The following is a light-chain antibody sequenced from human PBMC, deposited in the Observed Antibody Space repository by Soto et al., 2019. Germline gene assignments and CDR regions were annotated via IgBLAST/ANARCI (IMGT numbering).Light chain of an antibody. CDR3: QQYNSHWT. CDR1: QSISRW. Sequence: DIQMTQSPSTLSASVGDRVTISCRASQSISRWLAWYQQKPGKAPNLLIYDASSLQSGVPSRSSGIGCGTEFTLTISSLQPDDFATYYCQQYNSHWTFGQGTKVEIK. CDR2: DAS. J-gene: IGKJ1*01. V-gene: IGKV1-5*01.